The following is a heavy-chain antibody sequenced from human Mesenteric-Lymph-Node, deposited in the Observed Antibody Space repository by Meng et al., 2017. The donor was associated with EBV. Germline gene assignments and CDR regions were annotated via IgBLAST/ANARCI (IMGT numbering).Heavy chain of an antibody. V-gene: IGHV1-69*01. CDR3: AISDGWDVS. J-gene: IGHJ5*02. CDR2: IIPLFSTT. CDR1: GGTFSSFA. D-gene: IGHD5-24*01. Sequence: QVQLRPARGAVKRPGSSVRDSCTASGGTFSSFAFHQVRLDLGQGLEWMAGIIPLFSTTNYAQNFKGRVKITADASTRTAYMEVSSLRSDDTAVYYCAISDGWDVSWGQGTLVTVSS.